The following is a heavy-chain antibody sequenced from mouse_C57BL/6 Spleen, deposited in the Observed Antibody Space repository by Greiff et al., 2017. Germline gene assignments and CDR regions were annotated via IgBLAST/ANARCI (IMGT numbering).Heavy chain of an antibody. CDR3: ARGGSSYGRYVDV. CDR1: GYTFNSYW. D-gene: IGHD1-1*01. J-gene: IGHJ1*03. Sequence: VQLQQSGTELVKPGASVKLSCKASGYTFNSYWMHWVKPRPGQGLEWIGNINPSNGGPNYNEKFKSKDTLTVDKSSSTAYMQLSSLTSEDSAVYEGARGGSSYGRYVDVWGTGTTVTVSS. CDR2: INPSNGGP. V-gene: IGHV1-53*01.